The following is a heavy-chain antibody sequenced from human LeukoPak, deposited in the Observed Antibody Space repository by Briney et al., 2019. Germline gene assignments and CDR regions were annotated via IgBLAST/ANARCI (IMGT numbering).Heavy chain of an antibody. CDR2: ISGSTNYI. V-gene: IGHV3-21*01. CDR3: ASGRLNYFYAMDI. Sequence: PGGSLRLSCAGSGFIYRSYSMNWVRQAPGKGLEWVSLISGSTNYIYYADSVKGRFTTSRDNAKNSVYLQMNSPRAEDTAVYYCASGRLNYFYAMDIWGQGTTVTVSS. CDR1: GFIYRSYS. J-gene: IGHJ6*02.